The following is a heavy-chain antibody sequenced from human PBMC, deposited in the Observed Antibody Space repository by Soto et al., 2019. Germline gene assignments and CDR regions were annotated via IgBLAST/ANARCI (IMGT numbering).Heavy chain of an antibody. D-gene: IGHD3-3*01. CDR2: INAGNGNT. CDR3: AIQGATSVFHY. Sequence: QVQLVQSGAEVKKPGASVKVSCKASGYTFTSYAIHWVRQAPGQRLEWMGWINAGNGNTKYSQKFQGRVTITRDTSASTAYMELSSLRSEDTAVYYCAIQGATSVFHYWGQGTLVTVSS. V-gene: IGHV1-3*01. J-gene: IGHJ4*02. CDR1: GYTFTSYA.